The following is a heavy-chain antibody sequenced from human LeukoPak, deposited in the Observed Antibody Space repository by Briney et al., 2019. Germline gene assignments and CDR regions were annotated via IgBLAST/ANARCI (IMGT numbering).Heavy chain of an antibody. CDR2: ISDDGSNK. D-gene: IGHD1-26*01. CDR3: ARDGYGGYPSDSFDY. J-gene: IGHJ4*02. CDR1: GFTFRTYA. Sequence: GGSLRLSCAASGFTFRTYAMNWVRQAPGKGLEWVAVISDDGSNKYYAESVKGQFTISRDNSKNTLYLQMNSLRAEDTAVYYCARDGYGGYPSDSFDYWGQGTLVTVSS. V-gene: IGHV3-30*04.